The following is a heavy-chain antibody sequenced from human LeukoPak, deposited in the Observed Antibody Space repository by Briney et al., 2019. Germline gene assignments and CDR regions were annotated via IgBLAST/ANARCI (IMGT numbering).Heavy chain of an antibody. CDR3: AKEGKTRNWNYYQAKPVY. V-gene: IGHV3-23*01. D-gene: IGHD1-7*01. CDR1: GFTFSSYS. CDR2: ISGSGGST. J-gene: IGHJ4*02. Sequence: PGGYLRLSCAASGFTFSSYSMNWVRQAPGKGLEWVSAISGSGGSTYYADSVKGRFTISRDNSRNTLYLQMNSLRVEDTAIYYCAKEGKTRNWNYYQAKPVYWGQGTLVTVSS.